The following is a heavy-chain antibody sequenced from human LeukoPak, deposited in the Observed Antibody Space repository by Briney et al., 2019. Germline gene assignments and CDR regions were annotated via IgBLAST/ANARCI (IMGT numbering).Heavy chain of an antibody. CDR2: IYYSGST. J-gene: IGHJ4*02. CDR3: ARRERQYYYGSGSYYNY. Sequence: SETLSLTCTVSDGSISSSSYYWGWIRQPPGKGLGWIGSIYYSGSTYYNPSLKSRVTISVDTSKNQFSLKLSSVTAADTAVYYCARRERQYYYGSGSYYNYWGQGTLVTVSS. D-gene: IGHD3-10*01. V-gene: IGHV4-39*01. CDR1: DGSISSSSYY.